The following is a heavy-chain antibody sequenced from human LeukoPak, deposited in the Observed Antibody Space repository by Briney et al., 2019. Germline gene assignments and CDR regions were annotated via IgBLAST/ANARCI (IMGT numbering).Heavy chain of an antibody. D-gene: IGHD3-10*01. V-gene: IGHV4-59*01. J-gene: IGHJ6*02. CDR3: ARVSVSGYYYYGMDV. Sequence: SETLFLTCTVSGGSISSYYWSWIRQPPGKGLEWIGYIYYSGSTNYNPSLKSRVTISVDTSKNQFSLKLSSVTAADTAVYYCARVSVSGYYYYGMDVWGQGTTVTDSS. CDR1: GGSISSYY. CDR2: IYYSGST.